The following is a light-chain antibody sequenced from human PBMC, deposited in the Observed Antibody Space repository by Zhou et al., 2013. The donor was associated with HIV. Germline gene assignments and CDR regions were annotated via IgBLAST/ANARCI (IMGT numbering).Light chain of an antibody. V-gene: IGKV1D-16*01. Sequence: DIQMTQSPSSVSASIGDRVTISCRASRGITTSLAWFQLKPGKSPSLLIYGATNLQRGVPSRFSGSGSGTEFTLTISGLQPEDFATYYCQQYNSYSWTFGQGTKVEIK. CDR3: QQYNSYSWT. J-gene: IGKJ1*01. CDR2: GAT. CDR1: RGITTS.